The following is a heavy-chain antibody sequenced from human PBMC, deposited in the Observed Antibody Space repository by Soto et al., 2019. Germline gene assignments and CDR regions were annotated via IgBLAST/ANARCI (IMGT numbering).Heavy chain of an antibody. Sequence: SETLSLTCTVSGGSISSGDYYWSWIRQPPGKGLGWIGYIYYSGSTYYNPSLKSRVTISVDTSKNQFSLKLSSVTAADTAVYYCARVGGDTYYDFWSGYHHYYYGMDVWGQGTTVTVSS. CDR3: ARVGGDTYYDFWSGYHHYYYGMDV. CDR1: GGSISSGDYY. CDR2: IYYSGST. J-gene: IGHJ6*02. V-gene: IGHV4-30-4*01. D-gene: IGHD3-3*01.